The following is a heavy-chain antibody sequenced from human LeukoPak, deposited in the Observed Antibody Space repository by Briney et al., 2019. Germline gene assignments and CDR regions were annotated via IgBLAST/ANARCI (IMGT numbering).Heavy chain of an antibody. CDR2: ISSSRSYI. Sequence: GGSLRLSCAASGFTVSNNYMSWVRQAPGKGLEWVSFISSSRSYIYYADSVKGRFTISRDNAKNSLYLQMNSLRAEDTAVYYCARDLSHYYGSDAFDIWGQGTMVTVSS. V-gene: IGHV3-21*01. D-gene: IGHD3-10*01. J-gene: IGHJ3*02. CDR1: GFTVSNNY. CDR3: ARDLSHYYGSDAFDI.